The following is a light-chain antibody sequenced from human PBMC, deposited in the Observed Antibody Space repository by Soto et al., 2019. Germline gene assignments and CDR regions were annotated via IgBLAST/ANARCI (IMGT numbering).Light chain of an antibody. J-gene: IGKJ4*01. CDR2: GAS. Sequence: VLTQSTGTLSLSPGERATLSCRASQSVNNNYLAWYQQKPGQSPRLLIYGASIRATAIPDRFSGSGSGTDFTLTISRLEPEDSAVYYCQQHSRSITFGGGTKVEIK. CDR3: QQHSRSIT. CDR1: QSVNNNY. V-gene: IGKV3-20*01.